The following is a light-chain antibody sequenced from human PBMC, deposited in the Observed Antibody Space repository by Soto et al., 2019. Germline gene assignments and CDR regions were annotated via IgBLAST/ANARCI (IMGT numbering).Light chain of an antibody. CDR2: EVN. CDR1: SSDIGAYDY. CDR3: FSFKTTSTHV. Sequence: QSALTQPASLSGSPGQSITISCTGTSSDIGAYDYVSWFQQHPGKAPKLMISEVNNRPSGVSNRFSGSKSGNTAYLTISGLQVEDEAAYFCFSFKTTSTHVFGTGTKLTVL. V-gene: IGLV2-14*01. J-gene: IGLJ1*01.